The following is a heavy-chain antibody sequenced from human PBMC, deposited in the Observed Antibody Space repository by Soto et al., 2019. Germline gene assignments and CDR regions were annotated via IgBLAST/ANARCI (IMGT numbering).Heavy chain of an antibody. D-gene: IGHD5-12*01. J-gene: IGHJ6*02. Sequence: TGGSLRLSCAASGFTFSSYGMHWVRQAPGKGLEWVAVISYDGSNKYYADSVKGRFTISRDNSKNTLYLQMNSLRAEDTAVYYCEKENSGYDPRRNYYYYYGMDVWGQGTTVTVSS. CDR2: ISYDGSNK. CDR3: EKENSGYDPRRNYYYYYGMDV. CDR1: GFTFSSYG. V-gene: IGHV3-30*18.